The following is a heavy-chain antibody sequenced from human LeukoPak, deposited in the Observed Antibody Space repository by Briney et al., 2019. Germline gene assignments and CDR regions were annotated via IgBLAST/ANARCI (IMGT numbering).Heavy chain of an antibody. J-gene: IGHJ3*01. CDR1: GFILWSYR. V-gene: IGHV3-21*06. D-gene: IGHD6-19*01. CDR2: IYCSGYYI. CDR3: ASGVAVAGDDAFDV. Sequence: GGSLRLSRATSGFILWSYRNNWVRQGPGEGLEWGSFIYCSGYYIYYADSVKGRFTISRDNAKNSLYLQMSGLRAEDTAVYYCASGVAVAGDDAFDVWGQGTMVTVSS.